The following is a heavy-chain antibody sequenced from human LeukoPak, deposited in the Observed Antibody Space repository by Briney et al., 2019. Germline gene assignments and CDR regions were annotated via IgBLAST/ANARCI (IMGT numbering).Heavy chain of an antibody. D-gene: IGHD6-13*01. Sequence: SETLSLTCFVSGYSISSGYYWGWIRQPPGKGLEWIGNIYHGGSTYYNSSLKSRLTMSVDTSKNQFSLQLSSVTAADTAVYYCARYSSSGKGDYWGQGTLVTVSS. CDR3: ARYSSSGKGDY. CDR1: GYSISSGYY. J-gene: IGHJ4*02. V-gene: IGHV4-38-2*01. CDR2: IYHGGST.